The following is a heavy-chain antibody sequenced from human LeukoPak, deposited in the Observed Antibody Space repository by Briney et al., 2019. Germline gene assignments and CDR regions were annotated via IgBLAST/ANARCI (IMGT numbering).Heavy chain of an antibody. CDR3: AKDRSITMIGYWFDP. Sequence: GGSLRLSCAASGFTFDDYAMHWVRQAPGKGLEWVSGISWNSGSIGDADSVKGRFTISRDNAKNSLYLQMNSLRAEDTALYYCAKDRSITMIGYWFDPWGQGTLVTVSS. CDR2: ISWNSGSI. CDR1: GFTFDDYA. V-gene: IGHV3-9*01. D-gene: IGHD3-22*01. J-gene: IGHJ5*02.